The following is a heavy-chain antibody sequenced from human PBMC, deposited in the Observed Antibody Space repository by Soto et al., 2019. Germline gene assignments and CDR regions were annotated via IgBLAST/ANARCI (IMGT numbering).Heavy chain of an antibody. J-gene: IGHJ3*02. Sequence: GGSLRLSCAASGFTFSSYAMHWVRQAPGKGLEYVSAISSNGGSTYYANSVKVRFTISRDNSKNTLYLQMGSLRAEDMAVYYCARDGALYYGGAFDIWGQGTMVTVSS. CDR3: ARDGALYYGGAFDI. CDR1: GFTFSSYA. CDR2: ISSNGGST. V-gene: IGHV3-64*01. D-gene: IGHD3-22*01.